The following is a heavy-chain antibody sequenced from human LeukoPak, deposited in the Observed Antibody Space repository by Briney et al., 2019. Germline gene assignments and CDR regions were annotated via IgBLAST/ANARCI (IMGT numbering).Heavy chain of an antibody. CDR1: GFTFSSYW. D-gene: IGHD2-15*01. CDR3: AREEVVVAAVSDY. CDR2: INSDGSST. Sequence: GGSLRLSCAASGFTFSSYWMHWVRHAPGKGLVWVSRINSDGSSTSYADSVKGRFTISRDNAKNTLYLQMNSLRAEDTAVYYCAREEVVVAAVSDYWGQGTLVTVSS. V-gene: IGHV3-74*01. J-gene: IGHJ4*02.